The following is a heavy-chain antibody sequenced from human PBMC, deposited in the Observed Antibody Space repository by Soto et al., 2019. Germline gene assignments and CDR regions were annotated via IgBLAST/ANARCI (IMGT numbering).Heavy chain of an antibody. Sequence: QVQLQQWGAGLLKPSETLSLTCAVYGGSFSGYYWSWIRKPPGKGLEWIGEINHSGSTNYNPSLKSRVAISVDTSKNQFSLKLSSVTAADTAVYYCARTFHDFWSGLNYWGQGTLVTVSS. V-gene: IGHV4-34*01. J-gene: IGHJ4*02. CDR3: ARTFHDFWSGLNY. CDR2: INHSGST. CDR1: GGSFSGYY. D-gene: IGHD3-3*01.